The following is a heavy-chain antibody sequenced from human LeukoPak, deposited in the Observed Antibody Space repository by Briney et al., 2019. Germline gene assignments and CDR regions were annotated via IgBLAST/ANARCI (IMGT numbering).Heavy chain of an antibody. CDR2: IFYSGST. V-gene: IGHV4-31*03. CDR3: AREQYYFDRSGYPAGGTFAFDI. CDR1: GGSISSGGYY. D-gene: IGHD3-22*01. Sequence: PSETLSLTCTVSGGSISSGGYYWSWIRQHPGKGLEWIGSIFYSGSTYYNPSLKSRVTISVDTSKNQFSLKLSSVTAADTAVYYCAREQYYFDRSGYPAGGTFAFDIWGQGTMVTVSA. J-gene: IGHJ3*02.